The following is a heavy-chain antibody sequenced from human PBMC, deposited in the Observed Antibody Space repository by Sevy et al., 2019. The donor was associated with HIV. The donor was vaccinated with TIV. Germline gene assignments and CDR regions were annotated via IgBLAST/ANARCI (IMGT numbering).Heavy chain of an antibody. Sequence: GGSLILSCAASGFTFSSYGMHWVRQAPGKGLEWVAVIWYDGSNKYYADSVKGRFTISRDNSKNTLYLQMNSLRAEDTAVYYCARDFQYYVSSGYYSYYFDYWGQGTLVTVSS. J-gene: IGHJ4*02. CDR1: GFTFSSYG. V-gene: IGHV3-33*01. CDR2: IWYDGSNK. CDR3: ARDFQYYVSSGYYSYYFDY. D-gene: IGHD3-22*01.